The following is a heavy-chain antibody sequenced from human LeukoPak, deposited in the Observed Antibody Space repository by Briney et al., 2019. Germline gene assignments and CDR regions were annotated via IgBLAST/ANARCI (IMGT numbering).Heavy chain of an antibody. Sequence: GGSLRLSCAASGFTFSSYGMHWVRQAPGKGLEWVAIVWYDGSNKYYADSVKGRFTISRDNSKNTLYLQMNSLRAEDTAVYYCAKDGTTVTTLNYFDYWGQGTLVTVSS. CDR1: GFTFSSYG. J-gene: IGHJ4*02. D-gene: IGHD4-17*01. CDR2: VWYDGSNK. V-gene: IGHV3-33*06. CDR3: AKDGTTVTTLNYFDY.